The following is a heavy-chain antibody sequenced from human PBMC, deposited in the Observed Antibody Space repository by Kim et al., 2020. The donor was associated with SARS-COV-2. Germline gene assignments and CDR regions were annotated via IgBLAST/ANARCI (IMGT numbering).Heavy chain of an antibody. CDR1: GGSFSGYY. J-gene: IGHJ4*02. V-gene: IGHV4-34*01. CDR3: ARERITYYYGSGSYPRGYYFDY. CDR2: INHSGST. Sequence: SETLSLTCAVYGGSFSGYYWSWIHQPPGKGLEWIGEINHSGSTNYNPSLKSRVTISVDTSKNQFSLKLSSVTAADTAVYYCARERITYYYGSGSYPRGYYFDYWGQGTLVTISS. D-gene: IGHD3-10*01.